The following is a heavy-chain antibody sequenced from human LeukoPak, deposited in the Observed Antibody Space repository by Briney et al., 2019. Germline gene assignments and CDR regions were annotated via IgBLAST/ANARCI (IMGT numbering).Heavy chain of an antibody. CDR1: GYSISSGYY. J-gene: IGHJ5*02. D-gene: IGHD2-21*02. CDR2: INHRRST. V-gene: IGHV4-38-2*02. CDR3: ARLHYGDPTSWFDP. Sequence: SETLSLTCTVSGYSISSGYYWGWIRQPPGKGLEWIGEINHRRSTNYNPSLKSRVTMSVDTSKNQFSLNLSSVTAADTAVYYCARLHYGDPTSWFDPWGQGTLVTVSS.